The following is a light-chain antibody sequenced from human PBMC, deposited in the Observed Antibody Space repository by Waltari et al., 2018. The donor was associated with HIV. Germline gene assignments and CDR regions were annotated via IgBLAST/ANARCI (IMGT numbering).Light chain of an antibody. CDR2: WNN. J-gene: IGLJ3*02. V-gene: IGLV1-47*01. CDR1: SSTIGGNE. Sequence: VLTQPPPASGTPGRRVTISCSGNSSTIGGNEVYGYNQPQGRAPKPLTYWNNQRPSGVPDRFSGSKSGTSASLAISWRRSEDEADYYCAAWDDSLSGWVFGGGTKLTVL. CDR3: AAWDDSLSGWV.